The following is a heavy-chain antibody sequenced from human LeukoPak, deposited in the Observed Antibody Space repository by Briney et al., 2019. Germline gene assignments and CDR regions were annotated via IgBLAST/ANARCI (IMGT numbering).Heavy chain of an antibody. CDR1: GGSMSSYY. Sequence: PSETLSLTCTVSGGSMSSYYWSWIRQPPGKGLEWIGYIYTSGSTNYNPSLKSRVTISVDTSRNQFSLKLSSVTAADTAVYYCARLLRVYSYGYNYYYYYMDVWGKGTTVTVSS. CDR2: IYTSGST. V-gene: IGHV4-4*09. D-gene: IGHD5-18*01. J-gene: IGHJ6*03. CDR3: ARLLRVYSYGYNYYYYYMDV.